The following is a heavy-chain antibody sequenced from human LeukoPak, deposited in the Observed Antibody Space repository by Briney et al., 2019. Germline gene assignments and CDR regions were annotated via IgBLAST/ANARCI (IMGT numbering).Heavy chain of an antibody. D-gene: IGHD3-10*01. CDR2: ISGSGDST. J-gene: IGHJ4*02. V-gene: IGHV3-23*01. CDR1: GFIFNNYA. CDR3: AKSRSSGSSISNY. Sequence: GGSQRLSCAASGFIFNNYALSGVRQAPGKGLEWVSSISGSGDSTYYAVSVKGRFTISRDNSNNTLFLKMNSLRAEDTALYYCAKSRSSGSSISNYRSQGTLVTVSS.